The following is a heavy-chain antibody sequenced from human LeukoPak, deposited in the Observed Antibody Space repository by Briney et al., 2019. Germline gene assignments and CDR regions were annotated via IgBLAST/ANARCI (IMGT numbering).Heavy chain of an antibody. J-gene: IGHJ5*02. CDR3: VYSASHYGNIWGSYRQNWFDP. D-gene: IGHD3-16*02. V-gene: IGHV2-5*01. Sequence: SGPTLVKPTQTLTLTCTFSGFSLSTSGVGVGWIRQPPGKALECLALIYWNDDKRYSPSLKSRLTITKDTSKNPVVLTMTNMDPVDTATYYCVYSASHYGNIWGSYRQNWFDPWGQGTLVTVSS. CDR2: IYWNDDK. CDR1: GFSLSTSGVG.